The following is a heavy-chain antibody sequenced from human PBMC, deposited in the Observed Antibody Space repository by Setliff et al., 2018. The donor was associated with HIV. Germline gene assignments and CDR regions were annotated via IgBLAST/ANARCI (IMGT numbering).Heavy chain of an antibody. CDR3: AKEGGTVAGSGY. J-gene: IGHJ4*02. V-gene: IGHV3-23*01. CDR1: GFSFSRYN. Sequence: GGSLRLSCAASGFSFSRYNMSWVRQAPGKGLEWVSDISGIGSSTYYADSVKGRFTISRDNSKNTLYLQMNSLRAEDTAVYYCAKEGGTVAGSGYWGQGTLVTVSS. D-gene: IGHD6-19*01. CDR2: ISGIGSST.